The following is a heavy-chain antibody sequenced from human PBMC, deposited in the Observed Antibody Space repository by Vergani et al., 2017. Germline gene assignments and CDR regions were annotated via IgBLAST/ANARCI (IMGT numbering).Heavy chain of an antibody. Sequence: QVQLQESGPGLVKPSQTLSLTCTVSGSSIRSAGYFWSWIRQHPGKGLELIGYIYHSGSASYNPSLESRVTMSVDTSKSQFSLNLNSVTASDTAVYYCAADIGRNWFDYWGQGTLVTVSS. V-gene: IGHV4-31*03. J-gene: IGHJ5*01. CDR1: GSSIRSAGYF. CDR2: IYHSGSA. D-gene: IGHD2-15*01. CDR3: AADIGRNWFDY.